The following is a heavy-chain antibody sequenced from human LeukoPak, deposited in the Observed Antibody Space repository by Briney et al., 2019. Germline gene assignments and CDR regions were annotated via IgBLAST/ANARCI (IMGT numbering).Heavy chain of an antibody. D-gene: IGHD3-22*01. CDR3: ARDVTRDYDSSGYRAWYFDL. J-gene: IGHJ2*01. CDR2: IYTSGST. Sequence: SETLSLTRSVSGGSISSYYWSWIRQPARKGLPWIGRIYTSGSTNYNPSLKSRVTMSVDTSKNQFSLTLSSVTAADTAVYYCARDVTRDYDSSGYRAWYFDLWGRGTLVTVSS. V-gene: IGHV4-4*07. CDR1: GGSISSYY.